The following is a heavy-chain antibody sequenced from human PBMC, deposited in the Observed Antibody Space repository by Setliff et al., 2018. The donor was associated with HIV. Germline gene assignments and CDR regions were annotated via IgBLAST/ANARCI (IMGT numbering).Heavy chain of an antibody. CDR2: INAGNDNT. CDR1: GYTLTNYA. CDR3: TRVMGATTGFHDY. J-gene: IGHJ4*02. V-gene: IGHV1-3*01. Sequence: ASVKVSCKASGYTLTNYAMHWVRQAPGQRLEWMGCINAGNDNTKYSQNFQGRVTITKDTSAGTVYMELSSLRSEDTALYYCTRVMGATTGFHDYWGQGTPVTVSS. D-gene: IGHD1-26*01.